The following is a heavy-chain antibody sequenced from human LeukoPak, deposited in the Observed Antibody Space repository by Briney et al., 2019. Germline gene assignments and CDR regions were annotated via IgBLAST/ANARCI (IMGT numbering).Heavy chain of an antibody. CDR1: GFTFSDYY. CDR2: ISSSGSTI. Sequence: PGGSLRLSCAASGFTFSDYYMSWIRQAPGKGLEWVSYISSSGSTIYYADPVKGRFTISRDNAKNSLYLQMNSLRAEDTAVYYCARVGSSSWGIDYFDYWGQGTLVTVSS. V-gene: IGHV3-11*04. D-gene: IGHD6-13*01. CDR3: ARVGSSSWGIDYFDY. J-gene: IGHJ4*02.